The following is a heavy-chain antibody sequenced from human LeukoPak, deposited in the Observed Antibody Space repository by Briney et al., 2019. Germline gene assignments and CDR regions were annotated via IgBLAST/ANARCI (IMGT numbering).Heavy chain of an antibody. CDR3: AKDMRQLVRGYFDY. CDR2: ISWNSGSI. CDR1: GFTFDDYA. J-gene: IGHJ4*02. V-gene: IGHV3-9*01. D-gene: IGHD6-6*01. Sequence: PGWSLRLSCAASGFTFDDYAMHWVRQAPGKGLEWVSGISWNSGSIGYADSVKGRFTISRDNAKNSLYLQMNSLRAEDTALYYCAKDMRQLVRGYFDYWGQGTLVTVSS.